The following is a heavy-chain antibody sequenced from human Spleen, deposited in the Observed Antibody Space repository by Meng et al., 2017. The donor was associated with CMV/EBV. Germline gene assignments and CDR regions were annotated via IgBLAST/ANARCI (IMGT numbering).Heavy chain of an antibody. CDR2: IIPILGIA. V-gene: IGHV1-69*10. CDR1: YA. D-gene: IGHD2-21*01. CDR3: ARAVGTDCGGDCLAEGNDAFDI. J-gene: IGHJ3*02. Sequence: YAISWVRQAPGQGLEWMGGIIPILGIANYAQKFQGRVTITADKSTSTAYMELSSLRSEDTAVYYCARAVGTDCGGDCLAEGNDAFDIWGQGTMVTVSS.